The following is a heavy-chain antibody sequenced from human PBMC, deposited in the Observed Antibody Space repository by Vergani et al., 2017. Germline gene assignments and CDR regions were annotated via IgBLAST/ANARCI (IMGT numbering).Heavy chain of an antibody. CDR3: ASYYGGPKGWFDP. D-gene: IGHD4-23*01. V-gene: IGHV4-38-2*01. CDR2: INHSGST. Sequence: QVQLQESGPGLVKPSETLSLTCAVSGYSISSGYYWGWIRQPPGKGLEWIGEINHSGSTNYNPSLKSRVTISVDTSKNQFSLKLSSVTAADTAVYYCASYYGGPKGWFDPWGQGTLVTVSS. J-gene: IGHJ5*02. CDR1: GYSISSGYY.